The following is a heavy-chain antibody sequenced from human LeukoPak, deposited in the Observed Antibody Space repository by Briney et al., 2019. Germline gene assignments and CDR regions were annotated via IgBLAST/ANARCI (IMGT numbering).Heavy chain of an antibody. J-gene: IGHJ4*02. V-gene: IGHV1-8*01. Sequence: ASVKVSCKASGYTFTSYDINWVRQATGQGLEWMGWMNPNSGNTGYAQKFQGRVTMTRNTSISTAYMELSSLRSEDTAVYYCARGPLYVGYYDFWSGYYGTDYWGQGTLVTVSS. CDR1: GYTFTSYD. CDR3: ARGPLYVGYYDFWSGYYGTDY. CDR2: MNPNSGNT. D-gene: IGHD3-3*01.